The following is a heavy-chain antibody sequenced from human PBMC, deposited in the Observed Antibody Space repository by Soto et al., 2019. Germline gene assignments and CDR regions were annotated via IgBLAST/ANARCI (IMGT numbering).Heavy chain of an antibody. CDR2: INPSGGRI. J-gene: IGHJ6*02. V-gene: IGHV1-46*01. CDR1: GYTFTSYQ. Sequence: QMQLVQSGAEVKKPGASVKVSCKASGYTFTSYQMHWVRQGPGQGLEWMGIINPSGGRITYAPRFQGRVMMTRDTSTNTVYMELRSLRSEDTAVYYCARDGPPTTTGVGPSYTMDVWGQGTTVTVS. CDR3: ARDGPPTTTGVGPSYTMDV. D-gene: IGHD3-3*01.